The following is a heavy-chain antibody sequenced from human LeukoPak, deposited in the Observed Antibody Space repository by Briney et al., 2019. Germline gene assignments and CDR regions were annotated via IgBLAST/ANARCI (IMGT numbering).Heavy chain of an antibody. V-gene: IGHV4-59*01. CDR2: IDYTGRT. CDR3: TRDHWLLSSNTWYYYGMDV. D-gene: IGHD3-9*01. Sequence: SETLSLTCTVSGVSISNSYWSWVRQPPGKGLEWIGYIDYTGRTMYNPSLKSRVTTSLDTSKDQVSLQLSSVTAADTAVYYCTRDHWLLSSNTWYYYGMDVWGQGTTVTVSS. CDR1: GVSISNSY. J-gene: IGHJ6*02.